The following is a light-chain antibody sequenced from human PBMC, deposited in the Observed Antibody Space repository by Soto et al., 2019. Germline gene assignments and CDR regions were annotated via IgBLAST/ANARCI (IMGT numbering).Light chain of an antibody. V-gene: IGLV1-47*01. Sequence: QSVLTQPPSASGTPGQRVTISCSGSSSNIGSNYVYWYQQLPGTAPKLLIYRNNQRPSGVPDRFSGSKSGTSASLPISGLRSEDEADYYCAAWDDSLSGYVFGTGTRSPS. CDR2: RNN. J-gene: IGLJ1*01. CDR1: SSNIGSNY. CDR3: AAWDDSLSGYV.